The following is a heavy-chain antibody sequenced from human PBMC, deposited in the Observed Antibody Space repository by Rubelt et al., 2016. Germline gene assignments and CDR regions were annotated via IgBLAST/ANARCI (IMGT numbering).Heavy chain of an antibody. D-gene: IGHD3-16*01. J-gene: IGHJ4*02. V-gene: IGHV3-7*01. CDR3: ARGVRVLGAADVALDC. CDR2: INQDGSEK. Sequence: WVANINQDGSEKYYVESVKGRFTISRGNAKNSLYLQMNSLRDEDTAVYYCARGVRVLGAADVALDCWGQGTLVTVSS.